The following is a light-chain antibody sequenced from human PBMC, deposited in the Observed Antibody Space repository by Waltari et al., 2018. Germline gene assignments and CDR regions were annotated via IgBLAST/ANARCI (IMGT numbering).Light chain of an antibody. CDR2: DVS. CDR3: CSYAGSYTFVV. CDR1: SSEFGVYNY. Sequence: QPALTQPPSVSGSPGQSVTISCTGTSSEFGVYNYVPCYQQHPGKAPQPMIYDVSKRPSGVPDRFSGSKSGNTDSLTISGLQAEDEADYYCCSYAGSYTFVVFGGGTKLTVL. J-gene: IGLJ2*01. V-gene: IGLV2-11*01.